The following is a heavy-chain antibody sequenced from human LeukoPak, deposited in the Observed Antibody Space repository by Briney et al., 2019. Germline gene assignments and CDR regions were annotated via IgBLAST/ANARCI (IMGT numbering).Heavy chain of an antibody. D-gene: IGHD6-13*01. V-gene: IGHV3-7*01. CDR1: GFTFSSYW. CDR2: IKQDGSEK. J-gene: IGHJ6*03. CDR3: ARRTIAAAGYYYYYYMDV. Sequence: GGSLRLSCAASGFTFSSYWMSWVRQAPGKGLEWVANIKQDGSEKYYVDSVKGRFTISRDNAKNSLYLQMNSLRAEDTAVYYCARRTIAAAGYYYYYYMDVWGKGTTVTVSS.